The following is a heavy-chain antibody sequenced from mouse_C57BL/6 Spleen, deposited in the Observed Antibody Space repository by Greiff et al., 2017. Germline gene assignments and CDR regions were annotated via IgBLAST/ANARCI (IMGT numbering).Heavy chain of an antibody. D-gene: IGHD2-3*01. Sequence: VQLQQSGAELVRPGTSVKVSCKASGYAFTNYLIEWVKQRPGQGLEWIGVINPGSGGTNYNEKFKGKATLTADKSSSTAYMQLSSLTSEDSAVYCCAREGGYDGYVYAMDYWGQGTSVTVSS. J-gene: IGHJ4*01. CDR3: AREGGYDGYVYAMDY. CDR1: GYAFTNYL. CDR2: INPGSGGT. V-gene: IGHV1-54*01.